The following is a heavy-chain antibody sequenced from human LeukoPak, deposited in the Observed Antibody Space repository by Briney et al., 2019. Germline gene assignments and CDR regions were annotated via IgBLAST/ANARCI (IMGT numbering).Heavy chain of an antibody. Sequence: GASVKVSCKASGGTFSSYAISWVRQAPGQGLEWMGGIIPIFGTANYAQKFQGRVTITTDESTSTAYMGLSSLRSEDTAVYYCAKTDFWSGPAPYYFDYWGQGTLVTVSS. CDR2: IIPIFGTA. V-gene: IGHV1-69*05. CDR1: GGTFSSYA. CDR3: AKTDFWSGPAPYYFDY. J-gene: IGHJ4*02. D-gene: IGHD3-3*01.